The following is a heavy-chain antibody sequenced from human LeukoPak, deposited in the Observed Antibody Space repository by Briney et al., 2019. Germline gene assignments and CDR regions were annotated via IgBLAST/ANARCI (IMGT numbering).Heavy chain of an antibody. V-gene: IGHV1-8*02. CDR3: AREGTWSSSGYYYYYMDV. CDR1: GYAFTSQD. Sequence: ASVKVSCKASGYAFTSQDINWVRQATGQGLEWMGWMNPNSGNTGYAQKFQGRVTITTDTSISTSYMELSGLRSEDTAVYYCAREGTWSSSGYYYYYMDVWGKGTTVTVSS. D-gene: IGHD6-6*01. CDR2: MNPNSGNT. J-gene: IGHJ6*03.